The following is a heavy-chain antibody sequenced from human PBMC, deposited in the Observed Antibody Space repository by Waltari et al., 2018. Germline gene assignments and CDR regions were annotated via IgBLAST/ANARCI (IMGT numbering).Heavy chain of an antibody. J-gene: IGHJ4*02. CDR2: INPNSGGT. Sequence: QVQLVQSGAEVKKPGASVQVSCKASGYTFTGYYMHWVRQAPAQGLEWMGWINPNSGGTNYAQKFQGRVTMTRDTSISTAYMELSRLRSDDTAVYYCARVVRWNNNPRQNYFDYWGQGTLVTVSS. CDR3: ARVVRWNNNPRQNYFDY. V-gene: IGHV1-2*02. CDR1: GYTFTGYY. D-gene: IGHD1-1*01.